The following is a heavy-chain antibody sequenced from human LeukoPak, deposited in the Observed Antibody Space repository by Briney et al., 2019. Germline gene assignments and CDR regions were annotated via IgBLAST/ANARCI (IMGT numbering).Heavy chain of an antibody. V-gene: IGHV3-21*01. D-gene: IGHD3/OR15-3a*01. J-gene: IGHJ4*02. CDR3: ARDPWTSDY. CDR2: ISSTSSYK. Sequence: GGSLRLSCAASGFTLSSYSMNWVRQAPGKGLDWVSSISSTSSYKYYADSVKGRFTISRDNAKNSLYLQMNSLRADDTAVYYCARDPWTSDYWGQGTLVTVSS. CDR1: GFTLSSYS.